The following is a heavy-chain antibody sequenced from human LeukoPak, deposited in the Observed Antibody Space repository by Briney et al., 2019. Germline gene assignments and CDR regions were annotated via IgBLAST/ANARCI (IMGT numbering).Heavy chain of an antibody. CDR3: ARREGYNFDY. D-gene: IGHD5-24*01. CDR2: FHHSGST. CDR1: GYSISSGFY. J-gene: IGHJ4*02. Sequence: SETLSLTCSVSGYSISSGFYWDWIRPPPGKGLEWIGSFHHSGSTPYNPSLNSRVSISVDTSKNQLSLKLSSVTAADTAVYYCARREGYNFDYWGQGTLVTVSS. V-gene: IGHV4-38-2*02.